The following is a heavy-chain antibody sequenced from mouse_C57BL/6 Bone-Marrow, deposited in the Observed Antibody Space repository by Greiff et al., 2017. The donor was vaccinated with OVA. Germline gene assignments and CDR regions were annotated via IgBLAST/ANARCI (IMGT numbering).Heavy chain of an antibody. CDR3: ARSGTGTGYFDV. D-gene: IGHD4-1*01. Sequence: RLRQPGAELVMPGASLKLSCKASGSTFTSYWMPWVKRRPGQGLEWIGEIDPSDSYTNYNQKFKGKSPLTIDKSSSTAYMQLSSLTSEDSAVDYCARSGTGTGYFDVWGTGTTVTVSS. J-gene: IGHJ1*03. V-gene: IGHV1-69*01. CDR1: GSTFTSYW. CDR2: IDPSDSYT.